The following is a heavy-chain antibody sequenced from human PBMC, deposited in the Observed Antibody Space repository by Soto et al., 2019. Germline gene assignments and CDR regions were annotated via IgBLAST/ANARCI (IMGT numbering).Heavy chain of an antibody. CDR2: VSSARTYI. CDR1: GFTFSTYT. Sequence: GGSLRLSCAASGFTFSTYTMNWVRQAPGKGLEWVSSVSSARTYIYYADSVKGRFTISRDNAQNSLYLQMNSLRAEDTAVYYCARAGYCGGGSCYGLDSWGQGTLVTVSS. D-gene: IGHD2-15*01. CDR3: ARAGYCGGGSCYGLDS. J-gene: IGHJ4*02. V-gene: IGHV3-21*01.